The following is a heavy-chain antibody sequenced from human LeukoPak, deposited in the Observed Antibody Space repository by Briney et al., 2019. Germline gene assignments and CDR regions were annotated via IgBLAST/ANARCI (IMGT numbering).Heavy chain of an antibody. CDR2: INSDGSST. J-gene: IGHJ4*02. CDR1: GFTFRSYW. V-gene: IGHV3-74*01. D-gene: IGHD6-6*01. CDR3: ARGLSGYASSLGY. Sequence: GGSLRLSCAASGFTFRSYWMHWVRQSPGKGLVWVSRINSDGSSTSYADSVRGRFSISRDNAKNTLYLQMNSLRAEDTAVYYCARGLSGYASSLGYWGQGTLVTVSA.